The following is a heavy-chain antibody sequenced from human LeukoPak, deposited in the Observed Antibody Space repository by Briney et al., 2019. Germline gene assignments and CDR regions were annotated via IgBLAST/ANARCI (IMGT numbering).Heavy chain of an antibody. CDR1: GFTFSSYA. J-gene: IGHJ1*01. CDR3: AKDRDYCSSTSCYGGYFQH. V-gene: IGHV3-30-3*01. CDR2: ISYDGSNK. D-gene: IGHD2-2*01. Sequence: GGSLRLSCAASGFTFSSYAMHWVRQAPGKGLEWVAVISYDGSNKYYADSVKGRFTISRDNSKNTLYLQMNSLRAEDTAVYYCAKDRDYCSSTSCYGGYFQHWGQGTLVTVSS.